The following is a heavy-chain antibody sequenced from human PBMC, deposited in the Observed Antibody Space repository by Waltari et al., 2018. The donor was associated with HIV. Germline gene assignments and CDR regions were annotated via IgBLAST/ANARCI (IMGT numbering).Heavy chain of an antibody. CDR2: IIPIVGTA. V-gene: IGHV1-69*01. CDR1: GAPFSSYA. J-gene: IGHJ3*02. D-gene: IGHD1-26*01. Sequence: QVQLVQSGAEVKKPGSSVKVSCKASGAPFSSYAISWVRQAHGPGLEWMGEIIPIVGTANYAQKFQGRVTITADESTSTAYMELSSLRSEDTAVYYCARDPTQKGELHRKRAFDIWGQGTMVTVSS. CDR3: ARDPTQKGELHRKRAFDI.